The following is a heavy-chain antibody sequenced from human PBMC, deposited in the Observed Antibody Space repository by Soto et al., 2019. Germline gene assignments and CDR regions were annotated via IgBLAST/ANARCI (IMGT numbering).Heavy chain of an antibody. Sequence: EVQLVECGGGLVQPGGSLRLSCAVSGLTLKTYSMNWVRQAPGKGLEWISFVTSSGSNMYYADSVKGRFAISRDNAKNSLYLQMNSLREEDTAVYFCARDTYSTGYINWGQGTLVTVSS. CDR3: ARDTYSTGYIN. V-gene: IGHV3-48*02. CDR2: VTSSGSNM. CDR1: GLTLKTYS. D-gene: IGHD6-19*01. J-gene: IGHJ4*02.